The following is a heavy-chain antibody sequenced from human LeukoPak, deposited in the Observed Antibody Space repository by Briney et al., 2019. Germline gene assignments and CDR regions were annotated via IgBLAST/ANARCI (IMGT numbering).Heavy chain of an antibody. CDR3: VGDIVVVPAAIDDYYFDY. Sequence: ASVKVSCKVSGYTLTELSMHWVRQAPGKGLEWMGGFDPEDGETIYAQKFQGRVTMTEDTSTDTAYMELSSLRSEDTAVYYCVGDIVVVPAAIDDYYFDYWGQGTLVAVSS. D-gene: IGHD2-2*01. V-gene: IGHV1-24*01. J-gene: IGHJ4*02. CDR2: FDPEDGET. CDR1: GYTLTELS.